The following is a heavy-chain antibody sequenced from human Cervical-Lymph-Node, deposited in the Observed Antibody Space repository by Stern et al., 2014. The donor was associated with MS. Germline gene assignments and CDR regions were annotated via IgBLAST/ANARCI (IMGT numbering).Heavy chain of an antibody. J-gene: IGHJ6*02. CDR1: GGTFSSHA. CDR2: ISPLYGTS. D-gene: IGHD3-22*01. Sequence: QVPLVQSGAEVKKPGSSVKVSCKASGGTFSSHAISWVRQAPGQGLEWMGGISPLYGTSNYAQKFQGRVTIAADESTSTAYMELSSLRSEDTAVYYCARREVDSSGYYYYYYGMDVWGQGTTVTVSS. CDR3: ARREVDSSGYYYYYYGMDV. V-gene: IGHV1-69*01.